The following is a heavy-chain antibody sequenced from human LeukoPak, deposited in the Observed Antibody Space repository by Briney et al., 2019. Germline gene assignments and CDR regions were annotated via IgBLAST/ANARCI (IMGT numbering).Heavy chain of an antibody. V-gene: IGHV3-74*01. CDR3: ARVATGSYDWFDP. CDR1: GFTLNGYW. CDR2: INSDGSTT. D-gene: IGHD3-10*01. Sequence: PGGSLRLSCAAPGFTLNGYWMHWVRQAPGKGLVWVSRINSDGSTTSYADSVKGRFTISRDNSKNTLYLQTNSLRAEDTAVYFCARVATGSYDWFDPWGQGTLVTVSS. J-gene: IGHJ5*02.